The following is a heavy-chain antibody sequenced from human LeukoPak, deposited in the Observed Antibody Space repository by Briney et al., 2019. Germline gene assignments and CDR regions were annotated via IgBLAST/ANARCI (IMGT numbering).Heavy chain of an antibody. CDR3: ARGTGTTYYYFDY. V-gene: IGHV4-39*01. D-gene: IGHD1-7*01. CDR1: GGSISSSSYY. CDR2: IYYSGST. J-gene: IGHJ4*02. Sequence: PSETLSLTCTVSGGSISSSSYYWGWIRQPPGKGLEWIGSIYYSGSTYYNPSLKSRVTISVDTSKNQFSPKLSSVTAADTAVYYCARGTGTTYYYFDYWGQGTLVTVSS.